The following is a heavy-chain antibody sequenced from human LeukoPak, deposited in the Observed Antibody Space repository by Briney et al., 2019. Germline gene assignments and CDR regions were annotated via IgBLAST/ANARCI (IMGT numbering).Heavy chain of an antibody. CDR2: ISYGATNE. D-gene: IGHD3-10*01. CDR1: GFTFSGYA. Sequence: GRSLRLSCAASGFTFSGYAMHWVRQAPGKGLEWVAAISYGATNEYYADSVKGRFTISRDNSENTLYLLMDSLRAEDTALYYCARDRDYYGSGSYTPDYWGQGTLVTVSS. V-gene: IGHV3-30-3*01. J-gene: IGHJ4*02. CDR3: ARDRDYYGSGSYTPDY.